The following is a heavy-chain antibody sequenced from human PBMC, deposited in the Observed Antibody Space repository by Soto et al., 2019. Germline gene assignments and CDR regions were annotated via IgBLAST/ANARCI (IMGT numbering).Heavy chain of an antibody. Sequence: QVQLVQSGAEVKKPGSSVKVSCKASGGTFSSYAISWVRQAPGQGLEWMGGIIPIFGTANYAQKLQGRVTITADESTSTAYMELSSLRSEDTAVYYCARPQTNYHYYGMDVWGQGTTVTVSS. CDR1: GGTFSSYA. CDR2: IIPIFGTA. CDR3: ARPQTNYHYYGMDV. J-gene: IGHJ6*02. V-gene: IGHV1-69*01.